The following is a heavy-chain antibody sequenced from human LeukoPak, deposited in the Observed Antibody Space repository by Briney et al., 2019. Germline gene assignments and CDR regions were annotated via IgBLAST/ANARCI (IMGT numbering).Heavy chain of an antibody. CDR3: ARDSGWQFDY. J-gene: IGHJ4*02. Sequence: GASVKVSCKASGYTLTGYDIHWVRQAPGQGLEWMGWISANSGDTKYAQKLEGRVTMTRDTSISTAYMELSRLRSDDTAVFYCARDSGWQFDYWGQGTLVTVSS. D-gene: IGHD6-19*01. V-gene: IGHV1-2*02. CDR1: GYTLTGYD. CDR2: ISANSGDT.